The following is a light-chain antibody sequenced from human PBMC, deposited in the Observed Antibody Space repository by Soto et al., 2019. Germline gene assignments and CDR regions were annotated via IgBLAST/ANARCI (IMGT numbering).Light chain of an antibody. Sequence: EIVLTQSPGTLSLSPGEGATLSCRASQSVNSKYLAWYQQKPDQAPRLLIYGASSRATGIPDRFSGSGSGTDFTLTITRLEPEDSAVYYCQQYGSSLRTLGQGTRLEI. CDR1: QSVNSKY. CDR3: QQYGSSLRT. CDR2: GAS. J-gene: IGKJ5*01. V-gene: IGKV3-20*01.